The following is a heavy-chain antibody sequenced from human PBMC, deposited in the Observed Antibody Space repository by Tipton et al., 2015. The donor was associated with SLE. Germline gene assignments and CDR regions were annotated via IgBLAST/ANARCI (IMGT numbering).Heavy chain of an antibody. D-gene: IGHD1-1*01. CDR1: GYSISSGYY. CDR2: IYHSGST. CDR3: ARGPPTGRGFDY. J-gene: IGHJ4*02. V-gene: IGHV4-38-2*01. Sequence: TLSLTCAVSGYSISSGYYWGWIRQPPGKGLEWIGSIYHSGSTYYNPSLKSRVTISVDTSKNQFSLQLNSVTPEDTAVYYCARGPPTGRGFDYWGQGTLVTVSS.